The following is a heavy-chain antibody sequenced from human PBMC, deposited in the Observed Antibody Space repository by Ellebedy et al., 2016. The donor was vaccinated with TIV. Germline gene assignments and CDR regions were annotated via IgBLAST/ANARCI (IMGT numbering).Heavy chain of an antibody. V-gene: IGHV1-46*01. CDR2: INPSGGST. CDR3: ARDRGIVGLERVYYYYYMDV. D-gene: IGHD1-26*01. Sequence: ASVKVSCXASGYTFTSYGISWVRQAPGQGLEWMGIINPSGGSTSYAQKFQGRVTMTRDTSTSTVYMELSSLRSEDTAVYYCARDRGIVGLERVYYYYYMDVWGKGTTVTVSS. J-gene: IGHJ6*03. CDR1: GYTFTSYG.